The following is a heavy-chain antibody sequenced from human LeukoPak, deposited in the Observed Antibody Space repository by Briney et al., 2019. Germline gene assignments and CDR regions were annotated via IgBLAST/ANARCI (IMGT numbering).Heavy chain of an antibody. V-gene: IGHV3-23*01. CDR2: ISGSGGST. J-gene: IGHJ3*01. Sequence: GGSLRLSCAASGFTFSSYAMSWVRQAPGKGLEWVSAISGSGGSTYYADSVKGRFTISRDNSKNTLYLRMNSLRAEDTAVYYRAKATRNVLLWFGEVWGQGTMVTVSS. CDR3: AKATRNVLLWFGEV. D-gene: IGHD3-10*01. CDR1: GFTFSSYA.